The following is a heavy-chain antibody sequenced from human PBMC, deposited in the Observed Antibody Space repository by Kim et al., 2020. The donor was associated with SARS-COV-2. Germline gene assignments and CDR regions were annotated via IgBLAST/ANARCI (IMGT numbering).Heavy chain of an antibody. J-gene: IGHJ6*02. V-gene: IGHV3-21*01. CDR2: ISSHSSFI. CDR3: AKLVDCNSFSCVSGGWGMDV. Sequence: GGSLRLSCAASGFTFSDYSINWVRQAPGKGLEWVSSISSHSSFIYYGDSVKGRFTVSRDNAKNTVFLQMNSLGAEDTAVYFCAKLVDCNSFSCVSGGWGMDVWGQGTAVTVSS. CDR1: GFTFSDYS. D-gene: IGHD2-2*01.